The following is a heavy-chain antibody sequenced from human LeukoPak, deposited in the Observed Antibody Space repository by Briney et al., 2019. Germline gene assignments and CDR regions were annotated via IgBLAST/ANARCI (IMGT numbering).Heavy chain of an antibody. J-gene: IGHJ6*03. D-gene: IGHD1-26*01. V-gene: IGHV3-21*01. Sequence: PGGSLRLSCAASGFTFSSYSMNWVRQAPGKGLEWVSSITSGSSYIYYADSVKGRFTISRDNAKNSLYLQMNSLRAEDTAVYYCARDPYSGSYGNYYYYFMDAWGKGTTVTISS. CDR3: ARDPYSGSYGNYYYYFMDA. CDR2: ITSGSSYI. CDR1: GFTFSSYS.